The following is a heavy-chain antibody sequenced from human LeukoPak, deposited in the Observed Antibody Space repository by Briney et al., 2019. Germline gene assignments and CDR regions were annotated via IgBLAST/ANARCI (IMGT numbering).Heavy chain of an antibody. V-gene: IGHV4-38-2*02. Sequence: SETLSLTCTVSGYSISSGYYWGWIRQPPGKGREWIGSIYHSGSTYYNPSLKSRVTISVDTSKNQFSLKLSSVTAADTAVYYCAALSPGSTSSDYWGQGTLVTVSS. CDR2: IYHSGST. D-gene: IGHD2-2*01. CDR3: AALSPGSTSSDY. J-gene: IGHJ4*02. CDR1: GYSISSGYY.